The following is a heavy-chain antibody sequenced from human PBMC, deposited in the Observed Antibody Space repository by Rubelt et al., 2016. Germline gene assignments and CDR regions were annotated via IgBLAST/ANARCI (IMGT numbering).Heavy chain of an antibody. CDR3: ARRPDGLRDDEYFDY. V-gene: IGHV4-39*01. CDR2: VYYSGST. J-gene: IGHJ4*02. Sequence: QLQLQESGPGLVKPSETLSLTCTVSGGSISSSSYYWGWIRQPPGKGLEWIGSVYYSGSTYYNPSLKSRVTISVDTSKNQFSLKLSPLTAADTAVYYCARRPDGLRDDEYFDYWGQGALVTVSS. D-gene: IGHD5-12*01. CDR1: GGSISSSSYY.